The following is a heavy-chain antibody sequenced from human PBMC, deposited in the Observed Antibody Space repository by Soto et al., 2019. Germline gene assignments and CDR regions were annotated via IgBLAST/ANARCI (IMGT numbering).Heavy chain of an antibody. J-gene: IGHJ4*02. V-gene: IGHV3-23*01. CDR2: ISGSGGST. CDR1: GFTFSSYA. D-gene: IGHD3-3*01. Sequence: GGSLRLSCAASGFTFSSYAMSWVRQAPGKGLEWVSAISGSGGSTYYADSVKGRFTISRDNSKNTLYLQMNSLRAEDTAVYYCAKXYYDFWSGYSTPYYFDYWGQGTLVTVSS. CDR3: AKXYYDFWSGYSTPYYFDY.